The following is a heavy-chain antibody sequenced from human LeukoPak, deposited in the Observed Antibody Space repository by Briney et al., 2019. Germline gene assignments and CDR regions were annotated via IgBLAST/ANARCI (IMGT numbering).Heavy chain of an antibody. D-gene: IGHD3-3*01. CDR2: IYSSGTT. J-gene: IGHJ6*03. Sequence: GGSLRLSCAASGFTVSGNYMNWVRQAPGKGLEWVSVIYSSGTTYYADSVKGRLTISRDNSKNTLYLQMNSLRAEDSAVYYCARATYDCVFWSQPPYYSYNYMDVWGRGTTVTVSS. CDR1: GFTVSGNY. CDR3: ARATYDCVFWSQPPYYSYNYMDV. V-gene: IGHV3-66*02.